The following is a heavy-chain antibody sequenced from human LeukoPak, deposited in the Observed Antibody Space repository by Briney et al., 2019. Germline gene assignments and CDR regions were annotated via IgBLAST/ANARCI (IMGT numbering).Heavy chain of an antibody. CDR1: GFTFSSYG. D-gene: IGHD2-15*01. CDR3: AKNGDRGAYCSGGSCYPYFYYYMDV. J-gene: IGHJ6*03. CDR2: INTSGGST. Sequence: GRSLRLSCAASGFTFSSYGMSWVRQAPGKGLEWVSAINTSGGSTYYADSVKGRFTISRDNSKNTLYLQMNSLRAEDTAIYYCAKNGDRGAYCSGGSCYPYFYYYMDVWGKGTTVTISS. V-gene: IGHV3-23*01.